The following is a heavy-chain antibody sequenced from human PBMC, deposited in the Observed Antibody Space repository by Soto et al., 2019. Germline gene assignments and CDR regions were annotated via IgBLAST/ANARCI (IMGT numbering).Heavy chain of an antibody. J-gene: IGHJ4*02. Sequence: SETLSLTCTVYGDSMRSFYWSWIRQPPGKGLEWIGNIYYSGSTNYNPSRKSRVTMSVDMSRSQVSLKLSSVTAADTAVYYCTRVGGYYGDYPNFDYWGQGALVTVSS. V-gene: IGHV4-59*01. CDR3: TRVGGYYGDYPNFDY. CDR1: GDSMRSFY. CDR2: IYYSGST. D-gene: IGHD4-17*01.